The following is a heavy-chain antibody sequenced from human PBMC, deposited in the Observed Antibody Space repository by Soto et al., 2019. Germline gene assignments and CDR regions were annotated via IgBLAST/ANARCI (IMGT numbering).Heavy chain of an antibody. CDR3: ARALGGYSPNWFDP. V-gene: IGHV3-33*01. J-gene: IGHJ5*02. CDR1: GFTFSSYG. D-gene: IGHD5-18*01. Sequence: QVQLVESGGGVVQPGRSLRLSCAGSGFTFSSYGMHWVGQPPGKGLEWVAVIGYDGSNKYYAGSVKGRFTNSRDNSKNTLYLQMNSLRAEDTAVYYCARALGGYSPNWFDPWGQGTLVTVSS. CDR2: IGYDGSNK.